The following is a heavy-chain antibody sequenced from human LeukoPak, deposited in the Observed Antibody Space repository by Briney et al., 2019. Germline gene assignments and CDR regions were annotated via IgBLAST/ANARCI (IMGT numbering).Heavy chain of an antibody. J-gene: IGHJ4*02. V-gene: IGHV3-33*03. CDR1: GFTFSSYG. CDR3: AKDDYNLSYFDY. D-gene: IGHD4-11*01. Sequence: GGSLRLSCAASGFTFSSYGMHWVRQAPGKGLEWVAVIWYDGSNKYYADSVKGRFTISRAKNTLYLQMNSLRAEDTAVYYCAKDDYNLSYFDYWGQGALVTVSS. CDR2: IWYDGSNK.